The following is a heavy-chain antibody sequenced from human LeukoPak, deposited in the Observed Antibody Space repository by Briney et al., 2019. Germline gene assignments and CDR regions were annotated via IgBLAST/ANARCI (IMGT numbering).Heavy chain of an antibody. V-gene: IGHV4-39*07. CDR2: IYYSGST. D-gene: IGHD3-3*01. CDR1: GGSISSSSYY. Sequence: SETLSLTCTVSGGSISSSSYYWGWIRQPPGKGLEWIGSIYYSGSTYYNPSLKSRVTISVDTSKNQFSLKLSSVTAADTAVYYCARVNTSLGITIFGVAPDAFDIWGQGTMVTVSS. J-gene: IGHJ3*02. CDR3: ARVNTSLGITIFGVAPDAFDI.